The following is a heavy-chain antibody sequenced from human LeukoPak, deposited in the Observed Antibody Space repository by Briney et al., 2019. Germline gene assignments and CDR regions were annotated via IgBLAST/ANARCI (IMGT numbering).Heavy chain of an antibody. CDR2: INHSGST. CDR1: GGSFSGYY. J-gene: IGHJ4*02. Sequence: SETLSLTCAVYGGSFSGYYWSWIRQPPGKGLEWIGEINHSGSTNYNPSLKSRVTISVDTSKNQFSLKLSSVTAADTALYYCAKAKGGIVGAPVGYWGQGTLVTVSS. D-gene: IGHD1-26*01. V-gene: IGHV4-34*01. CDR3: AKAKGGIVGAPVGY.